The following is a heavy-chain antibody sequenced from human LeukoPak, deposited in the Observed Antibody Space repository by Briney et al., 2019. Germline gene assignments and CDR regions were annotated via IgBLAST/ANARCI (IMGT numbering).Heavy chain of an antibody. Sequence: PSETLSLNCTVSGDSIKSDSYYWGWIRQPPGKGLEWIGTIYYSGSTYYNPPLKSRVTISVDTSKNQFSVKLSSVTAADTALYYCARHKEDFHDSSGPNFWYFDLWGRGTLVTVSS. CDR3: ARHKEDFHDSSGPNFWYFDL. CDR2: IYYSGST. CDR1: GDSIKSDSYY. V-gene: IGHV4-39*01. D-gene: IGHD3-22*01. J-gene: IGHJ2*01.